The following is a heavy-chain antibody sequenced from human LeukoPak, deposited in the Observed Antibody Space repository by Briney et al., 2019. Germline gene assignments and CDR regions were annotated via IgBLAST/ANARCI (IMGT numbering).Heavy chain of an antibody. Sequence: GGSLRLSCKLSGMTFFNAWMSWVRQAPGKGLEWVGRIKSKTDGGTTDYAAPVKGRFTISRDDSKNTLYLQMNSLKTEDTAVYYCTTERMTGFDYWGQGTLVTVSS. CDR1: GMTFFNAW. CDR2: IKSKTDGGTT. V-gene: IGHV3-15*01. CDR3: TTERMTGFDY. J-gene: IGHJ4*02. D-gene: IGHD1-14*01.